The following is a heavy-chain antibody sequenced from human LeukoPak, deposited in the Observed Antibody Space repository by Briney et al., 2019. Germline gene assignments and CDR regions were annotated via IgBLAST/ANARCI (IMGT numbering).Heavy chain of an antibody. CDR2: IKQDGSEM. J-gene: IGHJ4*02. V-gene: IGHV3-7*05. Sequence: PGGSLRLSCAASGLTFSTYWMSWVRQAPGKGLEWVANIKQDGSEMYYVDSVKGRFTISRDNAKNSLFLQMNSLRVEDTALYYCARDMSFSTSGWYGELDNWGQGTLVTVSS. CDR1: GLTFSTYW. CDR3: ARDMSFSTSGWYGELDN. D-gene: IGHD6-19*01.